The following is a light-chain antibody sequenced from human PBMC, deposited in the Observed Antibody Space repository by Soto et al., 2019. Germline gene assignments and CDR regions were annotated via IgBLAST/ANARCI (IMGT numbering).Light chain of an antibody. CDR2: GAS. Sequence: EIGLTQSPGTLSWSAVERATLAWRASQSVSSSYLAWYQQKPGQAPRLLIYGASSRATGIPDRFSGSGYGTDFNLTIDSLEPEDFAVYYCQQRSSWPITFGQGTRLEIK. CDR3: QQRSSWPIT. V-gene: IGKV3D-20*02. J-gene: IGKJ5*01. CDR1: QSVSSSY.